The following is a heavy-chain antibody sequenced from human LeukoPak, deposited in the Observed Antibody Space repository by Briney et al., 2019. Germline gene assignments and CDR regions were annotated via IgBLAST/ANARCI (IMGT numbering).Heavy chain of an antibody. CDR1: GFTFSSFA. CDR2: VSGSGAST. V-gene: IGHV3-23*01. Sequence: PGGSLRLSCAASGFTFSSFAMSWVRQAPGKGLEWVSSVSGSGASTYYADSVKGRFTISRDNSKNTLYLQMSSLRAEDTAVYYCAKGRGSPYYFEYWGQGTLVTVSS. D-gene: IGHD1-26*01. CDR3: AKGRGSPYYFEY. J-gene: IGHJ4*02.